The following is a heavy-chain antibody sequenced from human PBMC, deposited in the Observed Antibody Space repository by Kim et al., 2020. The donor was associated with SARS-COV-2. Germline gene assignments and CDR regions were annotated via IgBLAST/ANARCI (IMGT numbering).Heavy chain of an antibody. V-gene: IGHV4-34*01. CDR1: GGSFSGYY. CDR3: ASEISSTVRADS. CDR2: INHSGST. J-gene: IGHJ4*02. D-gene: IGHD4-4*01. Sequence: SETLSLTCAVYGGSFSGYYWSWIRQPPGKGLEWIGEINHSGSTNYNPSLKSRVTISVDTSKNQFSLKMSSVTAADTALYFCASEISSTVRADSWGQGVLVTVSS.